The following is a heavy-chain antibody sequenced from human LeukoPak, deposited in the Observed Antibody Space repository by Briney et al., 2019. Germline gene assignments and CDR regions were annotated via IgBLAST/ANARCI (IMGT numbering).Heavy chain of an antibody. V-gene: IGHV1-2*06. D-gene: IGHD6-13*01. CDR3: ARGRAAAGLFDY. CDR1: GYDFINYG. Sequence: ASVKVSCKASGYDFINYGISWVRQAPGQGLEWMGRINPNSGGTNYAQKFQGRVTMTRDTSISTAYMELSRLRSDDTAVYYCARGRAAAGLFDYWGQGTLVTVSS. J-gene: IGHJ4*02. CDR2: INPNSGGT.